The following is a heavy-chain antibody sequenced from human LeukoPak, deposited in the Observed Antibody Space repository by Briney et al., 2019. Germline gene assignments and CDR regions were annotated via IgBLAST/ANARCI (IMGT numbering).Heavy chain of an antibody. CDR2: LSSSSTSI. D-gene: IGHD3-10*01. CDR1: GFTFSGHS. V-gene: IGHV3-48*04. J-gene: IGHJ4*02. CDR3: ARVDRYYQGSGSYAIDY. Sequence: SGGSLRLSCVASGFTFSGHSMNWVRQAPGKGLEWVSYLSSSSTSIAYADSIKGRFTISRDNDKNSLHLQMNNLRAEDTAVYYCARVDRYYQGSGSYAIDYWGQGTLVTVSS.